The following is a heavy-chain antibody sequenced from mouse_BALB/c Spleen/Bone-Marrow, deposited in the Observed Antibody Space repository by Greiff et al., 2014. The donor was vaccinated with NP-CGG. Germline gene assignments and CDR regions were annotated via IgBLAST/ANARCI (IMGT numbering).Heavy chain of an antibody. CDR2: ILPGSGST. J-gene: IGHJ3*01. V-gene: IGHV1-9*01. Sequence: VQLQQSGAELMKPGASVKIYCKATGYTFSSYWIEWVKQRPGHGLEWIGEILPGSGSTNYNGKFKGKATFTADTSSNTAYMQLSSLTSEDSAVYYCARDWDPFAYWGQGTLVTVSA. D-gene: IGHD4-1*01. CDR1: GYTFSSYW. CDR3: ARDWDPFAY.